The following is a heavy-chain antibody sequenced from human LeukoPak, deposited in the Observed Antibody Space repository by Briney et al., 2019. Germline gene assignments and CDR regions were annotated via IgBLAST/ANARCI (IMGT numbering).Heavy chain of an antibody. V-gene: IGHV3-49*04. CDR3: TSFHYYDSSGSLDY. Sequence: GGSLRLSCTASGFTFGDYAMSWVRQAPGKGLEWVGFIRSKAYGGTTEYAASVKGRFTISRDDSKSIVYLQMNSLKTEDTAVYYCTSFHYYDSSGSLDYWGQGTLVTVSS. J-gene: IGHJ4*02. CDR1: GFTFGDYA. CDR2: IRSKAYGGTT. D-gene: IGHD3-22*01.